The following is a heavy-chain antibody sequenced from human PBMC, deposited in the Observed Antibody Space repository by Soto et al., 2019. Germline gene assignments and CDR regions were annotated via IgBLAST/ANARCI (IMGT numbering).Heavy chain of an antibody. D-gene: IGHD2-8*01. V-gene: IGHV4-39*01. J-gene: IGHJ6*02. CDR1: GGSISSSSYY. CDR3: ARQPRMHPGVYGMDV. CDR2: IYYSGST. Sequence: QLQLQESGPGLVKPSETLSLTCTVSGGSISSSSYYWGWIRQPPGKGLEWIGSIYYSGSTYYNPSLKSRVTISVDTSKNQFSLKLSSVTAADTAVYYCARQPRMHPGVYGMDVWGQGTTVTVSS.